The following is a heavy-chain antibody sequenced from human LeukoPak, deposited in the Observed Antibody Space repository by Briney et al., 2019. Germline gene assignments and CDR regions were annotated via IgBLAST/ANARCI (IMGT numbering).Heavy chain of an antibody. J-gene: IGHJ4*02. D-gene: IGHD3-10*01. CDR1: GGSLSSSSYY. Sequence: PSETLSLTCTVSGGSLSSSSYYWGWIRQPPGRGLEWFGSIYYSGSTYYSPSLNSRVTISGDTSKNQFSLKLSSVTAADTAVYYCASVTELLWFGELLPYYFYYWGQGTLVTVSS. CDR2: IYYSGST. V-gene: IGHV4-39*01. CDR3: ASVTELLWFGELLPYYFYY.